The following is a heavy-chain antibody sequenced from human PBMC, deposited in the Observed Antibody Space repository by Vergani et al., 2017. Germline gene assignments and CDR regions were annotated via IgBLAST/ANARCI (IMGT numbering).Heavy chain of an antibody. J-gene: IGHJ6*03. CDR3: AKSGAVTSGSLQYNFYMDV. D-gene: IGHD3-10*01. CDR2: ISNDGSKK. Sequence: QVQLAESGGGRVQPGRSLRLSCAASGFSFSSHAIHWVRQAPRKGLEWVAVISNDGSKKYYADSVKGRFTISRDNSKNTLELQMNSLRTQYTAVYYCAKSGAVTSGSLQYNFYMDVWGKGTTVTVS. V-gene: IGHV3-30*18. CDR1: GFSFSSHA.